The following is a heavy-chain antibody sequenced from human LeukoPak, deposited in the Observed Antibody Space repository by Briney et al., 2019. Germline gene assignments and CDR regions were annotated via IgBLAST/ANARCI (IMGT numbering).Heavy chain of an antibody. CDR2: INNSGST. D-gene: IGHD2-8*01. CDR1: GWSFSGYY. Sequence: SETLSLTCAVYGWSFSGYYWGWIRQPPGKGLEWIGEINNSGSTNYQPSLKSRVTISVDTSKNQYSLKLSSVTAADTAVYYCARGVYALHNWYFELWGGSTLDTVSS. J-gene: IGHJ2*01. V-gene: IGHV4-34*01. CDR3: ARGVYALHNWYFEL.